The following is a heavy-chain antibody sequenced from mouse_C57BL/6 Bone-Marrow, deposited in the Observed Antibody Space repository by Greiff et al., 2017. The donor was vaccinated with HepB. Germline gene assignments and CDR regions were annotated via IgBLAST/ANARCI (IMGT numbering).Heavy chain of an antibody. CDR3: TRDSSGYVDY. Sequence: DVKLVESGAGLVKPGGSLKLSCAASGFTFSSYAMSWVRQTPEKRLEWVAYISSGGDYIYYADTVKGRFTISRDNARNTLYLQMSSLKSEDTAMYYCTRDSSGYVDYWGQGTTLTVSS. CDR2: ISSGGDYI. D-gene: IGHD3-2*02. CDR1: GFTFSSYA. J-gene: IGHJ2*01. V-gene: IGHV5-9-1*02.